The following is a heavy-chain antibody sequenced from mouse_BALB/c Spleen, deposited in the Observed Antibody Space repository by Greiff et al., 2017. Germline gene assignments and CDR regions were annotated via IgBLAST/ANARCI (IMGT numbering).Heavy chain of an antibody. CDR1: GYNFTRYW. J-gene: IGHJ1*01. D-gene: IGHD2-3*01. V-gene: IGHV1-7*01. CDR2: INPSTGYT. CDR3: ARANDGYPRWYFDC. Sequence: QVQLQQSGAELAKPGASVKMSCKASGYNFTRYWMHWVKERPGQGLEWIGYINPSTGYTEYNQKFKDKATLTADKSSNTAYMQLSSLTSEDSAVYYCARANDGYPRWYFDCWGAGTTVT.